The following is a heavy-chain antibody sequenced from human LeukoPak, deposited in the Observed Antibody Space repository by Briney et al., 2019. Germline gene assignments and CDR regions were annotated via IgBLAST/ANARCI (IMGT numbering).Heavy chain of an antibody. D-gene: IGHD2-2*01. CDR1: GFTFDDYG. CDR2: INWNGGST. Sequence: GGSLRLSCAASGFTFDDYGMSWVRQAPGKGLEWVSGINWNGGSTGYADSVKGRFTISRDNSKNTLYLQMNSLRAEDTAVYYCAKDSGIVVVPAATRTVDYWGQGTLVTVSS. V-gene: IGHV3-20*04. CDR3: AKDSGIVVVPAATRTVDY. J-gene: IGHJ4*02.